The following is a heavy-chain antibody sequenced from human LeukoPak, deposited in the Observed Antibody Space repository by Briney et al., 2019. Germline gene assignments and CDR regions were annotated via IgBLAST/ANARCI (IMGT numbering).Heavy chain of an antibody. V-gene: IGHV4-39*07. Sequence: PSETLSLTCTVSGGSISSNFWSWIRQPPGKGLEWIGSIYHSGSTYYNPSLKSRVTISVDTSENQFSLKLSSVTAADTDVYYCARDRGADSSGWDYYFDYWGQGTLVTVSS. J-gene: IGHJ4*02. CDR2: IYHSGST. CDR3: ARDRGADSSGWDYYFDY. D-gene: IGHD6-19*01. CDR1: GGSISSNF.